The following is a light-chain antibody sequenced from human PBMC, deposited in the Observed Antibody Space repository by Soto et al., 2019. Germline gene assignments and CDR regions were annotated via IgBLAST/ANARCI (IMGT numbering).Light chain of an antibody. V-gene: IGKV3-15*01. Sequence: EILMTQSPATLSVSPGGRATLSCRASQSISSNLAWYQQKPGQAPRLLIYGASTRATGIPARFGGSGSGTEFTLTITSLQSEDFAVYYCQQYNCWPLTFGGGTKVDIK. CDR3: QQYNCWPLT. CDR2: GAS. J-gene: IGKJ4*01. CDR1: QSISSN.